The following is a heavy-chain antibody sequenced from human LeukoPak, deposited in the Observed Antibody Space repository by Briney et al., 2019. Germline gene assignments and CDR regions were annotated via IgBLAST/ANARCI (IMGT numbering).Heavy chain of an antibody. J-gene: IGHJ4*02. CDR1: GFTFSSYE. Sequence: GGSLRLSCAASGFTFSSYEMNWVRQAPGKGLEWVSYISSSGSTIYYADSVKGRFTISRDNAKNSLYLQMNSLRAEDTAVYYCAKRWGDGLLWFGEPHLGYFDYWGQGTLVTVSS. CDR3: AKRWGDGLLWFGEPHLGYFDY. CDR2: ISSSGSTI. V-gene: IGHV3-48*03. D-gene: IGHD3-10*01.